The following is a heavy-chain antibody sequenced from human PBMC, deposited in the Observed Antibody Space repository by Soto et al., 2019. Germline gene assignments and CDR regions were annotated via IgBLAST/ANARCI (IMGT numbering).Heavy chain of an antibody. D-gene: IGHD4-17*01. J-gene: IGHJ4*02. CDR1: GFTFSSYA. V-gene: IGHV3-23*01. Sequence: PGGSLRLSCAASGFTFSSYAMSWVRQAPGKGLEWVSAISGSGGSTYYADSVKGRFTISRDNSKNTLYLPLNSLRAEDTAVYYCARGIEVAAYGDYLIQFDYWGQGTLVTVSS. CDR2: ISGSGGST. CDR3: ARGIEVAAYGDYLIQFDY.